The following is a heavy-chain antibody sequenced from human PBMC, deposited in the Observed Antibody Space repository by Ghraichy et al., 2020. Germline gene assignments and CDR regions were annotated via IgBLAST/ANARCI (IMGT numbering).Heavy chain of an antibody. D-gene: IGHD3-16*01. Sequence: GGSLRLSCAASGFTFSSYWMSWVRQAPGKGLEWVANIKQDGSEKYYVDSVKGRFTISRDNAKNSLYLQMNSLGAEDTAVYYCARRSYADFYYGIDVWGQGTTVTVSS. J-gene: IGHJ6*02. CDR3: ARRSYADFYYGIDV. CDR1: GFTFSSYW. CDR2: IKQDGSEK. V-gene: IGHV3-7*01.